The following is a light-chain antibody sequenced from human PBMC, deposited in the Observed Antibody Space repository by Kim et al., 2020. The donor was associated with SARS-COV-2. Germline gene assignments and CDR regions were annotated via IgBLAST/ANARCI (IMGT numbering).Light chain of an antibody. J-gene: IGKJ2*01. V-gene: IGKV3-20*01. Sequence: PVESATLSCRASQSIGSSYLAWYQQRPGQAPRLLIYGASSRATAIPDRFSGSGSGTDFALTISRLDPEDFAVYYCQQYGSSPYTFGQGTKLEI. CDR3: QQYGSSPYT. CDR2: GAS. CDR1: QSIGSSY.